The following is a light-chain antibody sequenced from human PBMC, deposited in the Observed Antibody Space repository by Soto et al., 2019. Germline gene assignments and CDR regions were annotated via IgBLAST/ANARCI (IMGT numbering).Light chain of an antibody. J-gene: IGKJ1*01. V-gene: IGKV3-15*01. Sequence: EIVMTQSPATLSVSPGERATLSCRASQSVSSKLAWYQQKPGQAPRLLIYGASTRATDIPARFSGSGSGTEFTLTIGSLQSEDFAVYYCQQYNNWPQTFGQGTKVEIK. CDR2: GAS. CDR1: QSVSSK. CDR3: QQYNNWPQT.